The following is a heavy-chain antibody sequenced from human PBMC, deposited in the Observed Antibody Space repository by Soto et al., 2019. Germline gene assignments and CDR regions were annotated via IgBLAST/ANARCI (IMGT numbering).Heavy chain of an antibody. J-gene: IGHJ4*02. CDR2: INHSGST. CDR1: GGSFSGYY. CDR3: ARGLPLYYYGSGSYYPFDY. D-gene: IGHD3-10*01. V-gene: IGHV4-34*01. Sequence: PSETLSLTCAVYGGSFSGYYWSWIRQPPGKGLEWIGEINHSGSTNYNPSLKSRVTISVDTSKNQFSLKLSSVTAADTAVYYCARGLPLYYYGSGSYYPFDYWGQGTLVTVSS.